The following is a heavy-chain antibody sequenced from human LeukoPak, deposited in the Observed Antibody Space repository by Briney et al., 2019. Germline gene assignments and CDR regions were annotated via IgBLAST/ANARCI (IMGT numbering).Heavy chain of an antibody. V-gene: IGHV3-21*01. CDR1: GFTLSGAW. CDR2: ISSSSSYI. Sequence: GGSLRLSCAASGFTLSGAWMHWVRQAPGKGLEWVSSISSSSSYIYYADSVKGRFTISRDNAKNSLYLQMNSLRAEDTAVYYCARGSSSDAFDIWGQGTMVTVSS. CDR3: ARGSSSDAFDI. D-gene: IGHD6-13*01. J-gene: IGHJ3*02.